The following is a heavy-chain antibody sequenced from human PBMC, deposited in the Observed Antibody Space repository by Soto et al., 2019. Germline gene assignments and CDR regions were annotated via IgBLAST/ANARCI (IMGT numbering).Heavy chain of an antibody. CDR2: IKQDGSEK. CDR1: GFTFSSYW. J-gene: IGHJ6*03. CDR3: ARSNSLRGDLNYYYYSYMDV. Sequence: GGSLRLSCAASGFTFSSYWMSWVRQAPGKGLEWVANIKQDGSEKYYVDSVKGRFTISRDNAKNSLYLQMNSLRAEDTAVYYCARSNSLRGDLNYYYYSYMDVWGKGTTVTVSS. D-gene: IGHD2-21*02. V-gene: IGHV3-7*01.